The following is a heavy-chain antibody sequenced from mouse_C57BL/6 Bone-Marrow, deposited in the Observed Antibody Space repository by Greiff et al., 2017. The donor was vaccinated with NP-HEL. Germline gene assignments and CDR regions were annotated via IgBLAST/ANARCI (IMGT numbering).Heavy chain of an antibody. CDR3: ASPYYGNYGARFAY. V-gene: IGHV1-26*01. D-gene: IGHD2-10*01. J-gene: IGHJ3*01. CDR1: GYTFTDYY. Sequence: EVQLQQSGPELVKPGASVKISCKASGYTFTDYYMNWVKQSHGKSLEWIGDINPNNGGTSYNQKFKGKATLTVDKSSSTAYMELRSLTSEDSAVYYCASPYYGNYGARFAYWGQGTLVTVSA. CDR2: INPNNGGT.